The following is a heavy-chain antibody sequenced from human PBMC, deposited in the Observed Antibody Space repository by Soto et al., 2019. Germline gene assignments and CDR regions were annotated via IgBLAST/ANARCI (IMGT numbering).Heavy chain of an antibody. V-gene: IGHV3-49*04. J-gene: IGHJ4*02. Sequence: SLRLSCTASGFIFGDHAMSWVRQAPGKGLEWVGFIRSKAFGGTTEYAASVTGRFTISRDDSKSIAYLQMNSLKTEDTAMYFCARDHIFAFDYWGQGTLVTVSS. CDR2: IRSKAFGGTT. D-gene: IGHD2-15*01. CDR3: ARDHIFAFDY. CDR1: GFIFGDHA.